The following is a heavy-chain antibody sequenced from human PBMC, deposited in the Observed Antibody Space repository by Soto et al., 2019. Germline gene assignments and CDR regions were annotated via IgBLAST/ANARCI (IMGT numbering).Heavy chain of an antibody. J-gene: IGHJ4*02. V-gene: IGHV3-21*01. CDR1: GFTFSSYS. CDR3: ATGTTFVATIEYFDY. CDR2: ISSSSSYI. D-gene: IGHD5-12*01. Sequence: PGGSLRLSCAASGFTFSSYSMNWVRQAPGKGLEWVSSISSSSSYIYYADSVKGRFTISRDNAKNSLYLQMNSLRAEDTAVYYCATGTTFVATIEYFDYWGQGTLVTVSS.